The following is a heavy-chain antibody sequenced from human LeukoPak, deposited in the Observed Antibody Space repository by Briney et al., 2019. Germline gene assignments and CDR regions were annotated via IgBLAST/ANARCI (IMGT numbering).Heavy chain of an antibody. J-gene: IGHJ4*02. CDR1: GFTLSNYA. CDR3: AQGFLWFGELDY. Sequence: GGSLRLSCAASGFTLSNYAMRWVRQASGKGLEWGSGISGSGDSTYSADSVKGRFTISRDNSKNTLYVQMNSLRAEDTAVYYCAQGFLWFGELDYWGQGSLVTVSS. V-gene: IGHV3-23*01. CDR2: ISGSGDST. D-gene: IGHD3-10*01.